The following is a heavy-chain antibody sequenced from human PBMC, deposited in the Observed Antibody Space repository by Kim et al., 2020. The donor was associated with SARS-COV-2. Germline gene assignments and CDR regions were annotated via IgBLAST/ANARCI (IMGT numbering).Heavy chain of an antibody. CDR2: INHSGST. CDR3: ARVPTGKTYYYDSSGYYYFDY. CDR1: GGSFSGYY. V-gene: IGHV4-34*01. J-gene: IGHJ4*02. Sequence: SETLSLTCAVYGGSFSGYYWSWIRQPPGKGLEWIGEINHSGSTNYNPSLKSRVTISVDTSKNQSSLKLSSVTAADTAVYYCARVPTGKTYYYDSSGYYYFDYWGQGALVTVSS. D-gene: IGHD3-22*01.